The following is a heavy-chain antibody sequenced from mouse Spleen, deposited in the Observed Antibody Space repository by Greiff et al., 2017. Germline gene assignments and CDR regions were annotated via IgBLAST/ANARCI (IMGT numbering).Heavy chain of an antibody. D-gene: IGHD1-1*01. CDR2: INPSTGGT. Sequence: EVQLQESGPELVKPGASVKISCKASGYSFTGYYMNWVKQSPEKSLEWIGEINPSTGGTTYNQKFKAKATLTVDKSSSTAYMQLKSLTSEDSAVYYCATTVVATDWFAYWGQGTLVTVSA. V-gene: IGHV1-42*01. CDR1: GYSFTGYY. J-gene: IGHJ3*01. CDR3: ATTVVATDWFAY.